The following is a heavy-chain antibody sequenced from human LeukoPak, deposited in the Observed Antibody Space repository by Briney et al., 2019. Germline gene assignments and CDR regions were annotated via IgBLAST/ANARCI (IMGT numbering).Heavy chain of an antibody. J-gene: IGHJ3*02. CDR3: AKDIGIEFGYLYTFDT. CDR2: INWKNIII. Sequence: GGSLRLSCAASGFTFDNSAMYWVRQAPGKGLEWVSGINWKNIIIAYADSVKGRFTISRDNAKKSLYLQMNSLRPEDTALYYCAKDIGIEFGYLYTFDTWGQGTMVTVSS. CDR1: GFTFDNSA. V-gene: IGHV3-9*01. D-gene: IGHD5-18*01.